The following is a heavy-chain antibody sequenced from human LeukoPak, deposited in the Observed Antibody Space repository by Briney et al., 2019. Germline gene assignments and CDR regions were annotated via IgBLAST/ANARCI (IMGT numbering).Heavy chain of an antibody. J-gene: IGHJ2*01. CDR1: GFTFRTYG. D-gene: IGHD7-27*01. V-gene: IGHV3-23*01. CDR2: ITGSSTWT. CDR3: ARELVSLGTGYFDL. Sequence: GWSLRLSCEASGFTFRTYGMTWVRQAPGKGLEWVSGITGSSTWTYYADSVKGRFTISRDNSNNTLHLQMNSLRAEDTAIYYCARELVSLGTGYFDLWGRGTLVTVSS.